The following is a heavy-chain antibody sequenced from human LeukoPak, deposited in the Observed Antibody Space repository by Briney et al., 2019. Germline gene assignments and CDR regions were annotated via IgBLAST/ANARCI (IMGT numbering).Heavy chain of an antibody. J-gene: IGHJ5*02. D-gene: IGHD4-17*01. CDR3: ARALGYGDEEWFDP. Sequence: SETLSLTCTVSGGSISSYYWSWIRQPAGKGLEWIGRIYTSGSTNYNPSLKSRVTMSVDTSKNQFSLKLGSVTAADTAVYYCARALGYGDEEWFDPWGQGTLVTVSS. CDR2: IYTSGST. CDR1: GGSISSYY. V-gene: IGHV4-4*07.